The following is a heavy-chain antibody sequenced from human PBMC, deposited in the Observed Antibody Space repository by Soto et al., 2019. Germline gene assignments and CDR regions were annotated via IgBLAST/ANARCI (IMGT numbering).Heavy chain of an antibody. CDR2: VYHSGTT. V-gene: IGHV4-31*03. J-gene: IGHJ5*02. CDR1: GASITPVGYS. D-gene: IGHD2-21*02. CDR3: AREGAGTAPGWFEP. Sequence: VQLQASGPGLVKPSQTLSLTCTVSGASITPVGYSWTWIRQHPGKGLEWIGYVYHSGTTYYNPSVKSRATISVGTSKNKFYLRLTSVPAADTSISYCAREGAGTAPGWFEPWGQGTLVTVSS.